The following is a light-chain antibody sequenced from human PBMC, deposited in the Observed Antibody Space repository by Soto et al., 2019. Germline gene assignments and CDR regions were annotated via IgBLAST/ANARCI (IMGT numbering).Light chain of an antibody. CDR2: GGS. CDR3: QQTYRSPYT. CDR1: QNIRKY. J-gene: IGKJ2*01. Sequence: DIQMTQSPSPLSASVGDRVTISCRASQNIRKYLNWYQQQPGQAPTLLLYGGSSLHSGVPSRFTGAGDWTNFTLAITGLQPGDFATYYCQQTYRSPYTFGQGTKVEMK. V-gene: IGKV1-39*01.